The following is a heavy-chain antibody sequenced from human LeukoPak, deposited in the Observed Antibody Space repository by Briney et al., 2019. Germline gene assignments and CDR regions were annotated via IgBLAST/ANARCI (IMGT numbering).Heavy chain of an antibody. D-gene: IGHD3-22*01. V-gene: IGHV3-30-3*01. J-gene: IGHJ1*01. CDR1: GFTFSSYA. CDR2: ISYDGSNK. Sequence: PGGSLRLSCAASGFTFSSYAMHWVRQAPGKGLEWVAVISYDGSNKYYADSVKGRFTISRDNSKNTLYLQMNSLRAEDTAVYYCARDRGYYYDSSGYSLHWGQGTLVTVSS. CDR3: ARDRGYYYDSSGYSLH.